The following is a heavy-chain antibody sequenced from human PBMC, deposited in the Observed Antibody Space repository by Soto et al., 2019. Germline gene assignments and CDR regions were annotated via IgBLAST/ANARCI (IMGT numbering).Heavy chain of an antibody. CDR1: GYTFTSYA. J-gene: IGHJ4*02. V-gene: IGHV1-3*01. CDR3: ARARYSSGWYYFDY. CDR2: INAGNGNT. Sequence: QVQLVQSGAEVKKPGASVKVSCKASGYTFTSYAMHWVRQAPGQRLEWMGWINAGNGNTKYSQKFQGRVTITRDTSASTAYMELSSLRSEGTAVYYCARARYSSGWYYFDYWGQGTLVTVSS. D-gene: IGHD6-19*01.